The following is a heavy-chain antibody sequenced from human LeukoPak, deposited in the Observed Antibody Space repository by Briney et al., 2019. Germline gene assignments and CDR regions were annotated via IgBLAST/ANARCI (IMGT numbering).Heavy chain of an antibody. D-gene: IGHD3-22*01. CDR1: GGSISSSSYY. Sequence: SETLSLTCTVSGGSISSSSYYWGWIRQHPGKGLEWIGYIYYSGSTYYNPSLKSRVTISVDTSKNQFSLKLSSVTAADTAVYYCARGDNYYDCDYWGQGTLVTVSS. J-gene: IGHJ4*02. V-gene: IGHV4-31*03. CDR2: IYYSGST. CDR3: ARGDNYYDCDY.